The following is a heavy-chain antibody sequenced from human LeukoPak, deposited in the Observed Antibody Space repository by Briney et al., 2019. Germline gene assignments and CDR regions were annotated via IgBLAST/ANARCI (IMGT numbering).Heavy chain of an antibody. V-gene: IGHV3-73*01. CDR3: TRDRGTYNWFDP. CDR1: GFTFSGSA. Sequence: PGRSLKLSCAASGFTFSGSAVHWVRQSSGQGLEWVGHIDKKDNLYATAYADSVKGRFTISRDDSKDTAFLHMDSLKTEDTALYYCTRDRGTYNWFDPWGQGTLVTVSS. J-gene: IGHJ5*02. CDR2: IDKKDNLYAT. D-gene: IGHD2-15*01.